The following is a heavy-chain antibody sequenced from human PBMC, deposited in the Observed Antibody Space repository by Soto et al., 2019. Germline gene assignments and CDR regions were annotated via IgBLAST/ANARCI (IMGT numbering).Heavy chain of an antibody. Sequence: SGGSLRLSCAASGFTFSNAWMSWVRQAPGKGLEWVGRIKSKTDGGTTDYAAPVKGRFTISRDDSKNTLYLQMNSLKTEDTAVYYCTTDPAPESPYGMDVWGQGTTVTVSS. CDR2: IKSKTDGGTT. J-gene: IGHJ6*02. V-gene: IGHV3-15*01. CDR3: TTDPAPESPYGMDV. CDR1: GFTFSNAW.